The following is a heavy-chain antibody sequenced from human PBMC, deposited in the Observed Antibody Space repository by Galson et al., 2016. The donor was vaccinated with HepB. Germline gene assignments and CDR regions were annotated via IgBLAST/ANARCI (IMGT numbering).Heavy chain of an antibody. D-gene: IGHD2-15*01. CDR2: ISGSGGTT. V-gene: IGHV3-23*01. Sequence: SLRLSCAASGFTFSSYAMNWVRQPPGKGLEWVSSISGSGGTTYYADSLKGRFTIARDNFKSTLYLQMNSLRAEDTAVYYCAKGAYSLPENFQHWGQGTLVTVSS. CDR3: AKGAYSLPENFQH. CDR1: GFTFSSYA. J-gene: IGHJ1*01.